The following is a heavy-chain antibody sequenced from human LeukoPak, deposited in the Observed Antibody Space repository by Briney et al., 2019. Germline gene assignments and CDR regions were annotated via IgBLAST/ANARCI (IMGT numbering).Heavy chain of an antibody. CDR1: GGTFSSYA. D-gene: IGHD2-2*01. CDR3: ARERVVPAAMLLGEPNWFDP. Sequence: GASVKVSCKASGGTFSSYAISWVRQAPGQGLEWMGRIIPILGIANYAQKFQGRVTITADKSTSTAYMELSSLRSEDTAVYYCARERVVPAAMLLGEPNWFDPWGQGTLVTVSS. J-gene: IGHJ5*02. CDR2: IIPILGIA. V-gene: IGHV1-69*04.